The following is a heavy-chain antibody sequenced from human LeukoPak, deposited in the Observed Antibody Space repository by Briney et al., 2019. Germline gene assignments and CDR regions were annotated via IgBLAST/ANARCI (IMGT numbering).Heavy chain of an antibody. CDR2: IRYDGSNK. CDR3: AKDGGLRFLEWLSFDI. J-gene: IGHJ3*02. D-gene: IGHD3-3*01. CDR1: GFTFSSYA. V-gene: IGHV3-30*02. Sequence: GGSLRLSCAASGFTFSSYAMSWVRQAPGKGLEWVAFIRYDGSNKYYADSVKGRFTISRDNSKNTLYLQMNSLRAEDTAVYYCAKDGGLRFLEWLSFDIWGQGTMVTVSS.